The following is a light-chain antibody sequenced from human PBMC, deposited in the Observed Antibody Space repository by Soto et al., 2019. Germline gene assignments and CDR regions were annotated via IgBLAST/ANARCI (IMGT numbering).Light chain of an antibody. V-gene: IGLV2-11*01. CDR1: SSDVGGYNY. CDR3: CSFAGSHTYV. J-gene: IGLJ1*01. CDR2: GVT. Sequence: QSALTQPRSVSGSPGQSVTISCTGASSDVGGYNYVSWYQQHPGKALKLVIYGVTERPSGVPDRFSGSKSGNTASLTITGLQAEDEADYYCCSFAGSHTYVFGTGTKLTVL.